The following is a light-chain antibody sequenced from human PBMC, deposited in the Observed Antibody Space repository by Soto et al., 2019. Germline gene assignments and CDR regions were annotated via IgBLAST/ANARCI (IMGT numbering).Light chain of an antibody. CDR1: QDISND. Sequence: DIQMTQSPSSLSASVGDRVTITCQASQDISNDLHWYQQKPGEAPKLLIYDASILGTGVPSRFRGSGSETDFTLTVNSLQPEDIATYYCQQRSNLPFTFGPGTKVAIK. CDR2: DAS. CDR3: QQRSNLPFT. J-gene: IGKJ3*01. V-gene: IGKV1-33*01.